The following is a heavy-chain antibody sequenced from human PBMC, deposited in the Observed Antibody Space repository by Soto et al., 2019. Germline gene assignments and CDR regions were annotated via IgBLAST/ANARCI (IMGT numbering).Heavy chain of an antibody. CDR3: AKAEGGWATAFDY. J-gene: IGHJ4*02. Sequence: EVQLLESGGGLVQPGGSLRLSCAASGFTFSIYAMSWVRQAQGKGLEWVSGISGSGGSTYYAGSVKGRFTISIDNSKNTLYLHMNSLRAEDTAVYYCAKAEGGWATAFDYWGQGTLVTVSS. CDR1: GFTFSIYA. CDR2: ISGSGGST. D-gene: IGHD1-26*01. V-gene: IGHV3-23*01.